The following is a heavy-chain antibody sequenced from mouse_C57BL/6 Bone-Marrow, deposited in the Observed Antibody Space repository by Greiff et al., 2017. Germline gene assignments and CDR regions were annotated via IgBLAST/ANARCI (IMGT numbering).Heavy chain of an antibody. J-gene: IGHJ3*01. D-gene: IGHD2-14*01. CDR2: INPNNGGT. CDR3: ARWYGAY. V-gene: IGHV1-22*01. CDR1: GYTFTTYP. Sequence: VQLQQSGAELVKPGASVKMSCKASGYTFTTYPIEWMKQNHGKSLEWIGYINPNNGGTSYNQKFKGKATLTVNKSSSTAYMELRSLTSEDSAVYYCARWYGAYWGQGTLVTVSA.